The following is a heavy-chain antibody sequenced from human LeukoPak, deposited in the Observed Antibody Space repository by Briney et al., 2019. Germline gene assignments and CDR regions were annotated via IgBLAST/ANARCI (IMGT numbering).Heavy chain of an antibody. Sequence: PGGSLRLSCAASGFTFSSYEMNWVRQAPGKGLEWVSYISSSGSTIYYADSVKGRFTISRDNAKNSLYLQMNSLRAEDTAVYYCARVAGSLWFGELSWGQGTLVTVSS. D-gene: IGHD3-10*01. CDR1: GFTFSSYE. V-gene: IGHV3-48*03. J-gene: IGHJ5*02. CDR3: ARVAGSLWFGELS. CDR2: ISSSGSTI.